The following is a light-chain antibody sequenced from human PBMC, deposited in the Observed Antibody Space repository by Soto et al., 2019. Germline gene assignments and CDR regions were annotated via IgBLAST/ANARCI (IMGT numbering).Light chain of an antibody. CDR3: LHLDSYPRT. V-gene: IGKV1-17*01. CDR2: GAS. J-gene: IGKJ1*01. Sequence: DIQMTQSPSSLSASVGDRVTITCRASQGIGNDLGWYQQKPGKAPKRLIYGASILQSGVPSRFSGSGSGTAFTLTISSLQPEDFATYYCLHLDSYPRTFGQGTKGDIK. CDR1: QGIGND.